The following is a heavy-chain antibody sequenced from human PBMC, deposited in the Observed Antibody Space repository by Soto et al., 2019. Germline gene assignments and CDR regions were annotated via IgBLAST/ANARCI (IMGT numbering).Heavy chain of an antibody. CDR1: GYTFTSYA. CDR2: INAGNGNT. J-gene: IGHJ4*02. Sequence: ASVKVSCKASGYTFTSYAMHWVRQAPGQRLEWMGWINAGNGNTKYSQKFQGRVTITRDTSASTAYMELSSLRSEDTAVYYCARQSWGSSWAPHWGYWGQGTLVTVSS. V-gene: IGHV1-3*01. CDR3: ARQSWGSSWAPHWGY. D-gene: IGHD6-13*01.